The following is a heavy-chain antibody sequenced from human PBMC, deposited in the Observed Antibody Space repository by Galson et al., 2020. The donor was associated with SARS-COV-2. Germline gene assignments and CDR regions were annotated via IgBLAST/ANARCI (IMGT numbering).Heavy chain of an antibody. CDR3: ARDSGDYDSTGYALDI. Sequence: SVKVSCKASGGTFSSYAISWVRQAPGQGLEWMGWIIPIFGTANYAQKFQGRVTITADESTSTAYMELSSLRSEDTAVYYCARDSGDYDSTGYALDIWGQGTMVTVSS. CDR1: GGTFSSYA. CDR2: IIPIFGTA. D-gene: IGHD3-22*01. V-gene: IGHV1-69*13. J-gene: IGHJ3*02.